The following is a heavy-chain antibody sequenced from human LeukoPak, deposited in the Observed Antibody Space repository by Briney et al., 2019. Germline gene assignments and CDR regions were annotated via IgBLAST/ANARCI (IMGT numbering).Heavy chain of an antibody. CDR1: GDSVSSNSAA. CDR3: ARGVRYFDL. Sequence: SQTLSLTFAISGDSVSSNSAAWNWIRQSPSRGLEWLGRTYFRSKWFNDYALSVKSRITINPDTSKSQFSLQLNSVTPEDTAVYFCARGVRYFDLWGRGTLVTVSS. V-gene: IGHV6-1*01. CDR2: TYFRSKWFN. J-gene: IGHJ2*01.